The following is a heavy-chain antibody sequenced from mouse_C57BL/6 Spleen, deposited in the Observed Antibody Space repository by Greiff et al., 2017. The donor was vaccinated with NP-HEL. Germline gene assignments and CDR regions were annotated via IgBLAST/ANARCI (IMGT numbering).Heavy chain of an antibody. CDR3: ARPYGYGDAMDY. Sequence: EVQLVESGGGLVQPGGSLKLSCAASGFTFSDYYMYWVRQTPEKRLEWVAYISNGGGSTYYPDNVKGRFTIARDNAKNTLYLQMSRLKSEDTAVYYCARPYGYGDAMDYWGQGTSVTVSS. D-gene: IGHD2-2*01. CDR1: GFTFSDYY. V-gene: IGHV5-12*01. CDR2: ISNGGGST. J-gene: IGHJ4*01.